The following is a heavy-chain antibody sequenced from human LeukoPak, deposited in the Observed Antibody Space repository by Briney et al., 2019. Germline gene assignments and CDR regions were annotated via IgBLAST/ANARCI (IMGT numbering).Heavy chain of an antibody. V-gene: IGHV4-59*01. Sequence: SETLSLTCSVSGGSISSYLWSWIRQPPGKGLEWIGYINYSGSTNYNPPLKSRVTISVDTSKKQFSLRLSSVTAADTAVYYCARKKSWGSGRDSLDIWGQGTMVTVSS. D-gene: IGHD3-10*01. CDR1: GGSISSYL. J-gene: IGHJ3*02. CDR2: INYSGST. CDR3: ARKKSWGSGRDSLDI.